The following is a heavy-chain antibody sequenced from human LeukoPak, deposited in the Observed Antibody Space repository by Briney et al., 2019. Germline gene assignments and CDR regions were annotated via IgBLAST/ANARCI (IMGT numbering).Heavy chain of an antibody. D-gene: IGHD5-24*01. CDR3: ARLAGVGYTNSPFDY. V-gene: IGHV5-51*01. CDR2: IYPGDSDT. CDR1: GYSFTTYW. Sequence: GKSLKLSCKGFGYSFTTYWIGWVRQMPGKGLAWMGIIYPGDSDTRYSPSFQGQVTISADKSISTAYLQWSSLKASDTAMYYCARLAGVGYTNSPFDYWGQGTLVTVSS. J-gene: IGHJ4*02.